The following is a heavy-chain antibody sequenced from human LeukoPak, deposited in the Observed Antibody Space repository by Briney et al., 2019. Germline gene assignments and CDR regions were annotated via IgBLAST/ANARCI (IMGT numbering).Heavy chain of an antibody. J-gene: IGHJ3*02. V-gene: IGHV4-34*01. CDR2: INHSGST. CDR1: GGSFSGYF. CDR3: ARDPRITMVRGVRDAFDI. D-gene: IGHD3-10*01. Sequence: PSETLSLTCAVYGGSFSGYFWSWIRQPPGKGLEWIGEINHSGSTNYNPSLKSRVTISVDTSKNQFSLKLSSVTAADTAVYYCARDPRITMVRGVRDAFDIWGQGTMVTVSS.